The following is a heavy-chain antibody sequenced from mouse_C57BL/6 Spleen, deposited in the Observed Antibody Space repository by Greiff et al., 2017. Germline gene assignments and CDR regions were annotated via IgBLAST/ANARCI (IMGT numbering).Heavy chain of an antibody. CDR1: GYTFTSSW. V-gene: IGHV1-64*01. D-gene: IGHD1-1*01. J-gene: IGHJ1*03. CDR3: ARGMTTVVARGVYFGV. Sequence: VQLQQPGAELVKPGASVKLSCKASGYTFTSSWMHWVKQRPGQGLEWIGMIHPNSGSTNYNEKFKSKATLTVDNSSSTAYMQLSSLTSEDSAVSYGARGMTTVVARGVYFGVWGTGTTVTVSS. CDR2: IHPNSGST.